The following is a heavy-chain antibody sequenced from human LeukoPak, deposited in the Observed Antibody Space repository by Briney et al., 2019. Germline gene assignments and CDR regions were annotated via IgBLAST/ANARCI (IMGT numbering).Heavy chain of an antibody. CDR1: GYDFLDNH. V-gene: IGHV1-2*02. Sequence: ASVKVSCKASGYDFLDNHLHWVRRAPGQGLEGMGWVKPYGGDTHAAQKFQGRVTMTRDTSITTAYMELSRLTSDDTAVYFCARGTFVDWNPAGDRFDSWGQGTPVTVSS. CDR3: ARGTFVDWNPAGDRFDS. J-gene: IGHJ4*02. D-gene: IGHD1-1*01. CDR2: VKPYGGDT.